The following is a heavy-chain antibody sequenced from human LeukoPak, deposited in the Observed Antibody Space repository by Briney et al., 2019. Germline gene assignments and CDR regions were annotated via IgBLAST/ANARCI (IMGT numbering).Heavy chain of an antibody. Sequence: SQTLSLTCTVSGGSISSGDYYWSWIRQPPGKGLEWIGYIYHSGSTYYNPSLKSRVTISVDTSKNQFSLKLSSVTAADTAVYYCARGYCSGGSCYGGDWFDPWGQGTLVTVSS. CDR3: ARGYCSGGSCYGGDWFDP. CDR2: IYHSGST. D-gene: IGHD2-15*01. CDR1: GGSISSGDYY. V-gene: IGHV4-30-4*01. J-gene: IGHJ5*02.